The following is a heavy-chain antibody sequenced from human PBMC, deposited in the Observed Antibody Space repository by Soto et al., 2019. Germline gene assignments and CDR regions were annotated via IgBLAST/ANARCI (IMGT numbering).Heavy chain of an antibody. Sequence: SVKVSCKASGFTFTSSAVQWVRQARGQRLEWIGWIVVGSGNTNYAQKFQERVTFTRDMTTSTAYMELSSLRSEDTAVYYCAADLSSGSYSDYWGQGTLVTVSS. CDR2: IVVGSGNT. V-gene: IGHV1-58*01. J-gene: IGHJ4*02. CDR3: AADLSSGSYSDY. CDR1: GFTFTSSA. D-gene: IGHD1-26*01.